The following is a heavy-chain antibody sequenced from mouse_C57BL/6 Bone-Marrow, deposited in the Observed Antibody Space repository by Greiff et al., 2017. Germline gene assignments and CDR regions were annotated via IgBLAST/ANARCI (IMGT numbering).Heavy chain of an antibody. J-gene: IGHJ4*01. Sequence: EVQLQQSGAELVRPGASVKLSCTASGFNIKDDYMHWVKQRPEQGLEWIGWIDPENGDTEYASKFQGKATITADTSSNTAYLQLRSLTSEDTAVYYCTQAYYSNYPYWGQGTSVTVSS. CDR3: TQAYYSNYPY. V-gene: IGHV14-4*01. CDR2: IDPENGDT. CDR1: GFNIKDDY. D-gene: IGHD2-5*01.